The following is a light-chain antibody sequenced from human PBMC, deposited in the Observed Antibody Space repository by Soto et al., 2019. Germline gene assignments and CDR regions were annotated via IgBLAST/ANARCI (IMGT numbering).Light chain of an antibody. V-gene: IGKV4-1*01. CDR1: QNVIHDSNSKNF. CDR2: WAS. Sequence: DIVLTQSPDSLDVSLGERATINCKSSQNVIHDSNSKNFLAWYQQKPGQPPKLLMYWASTRESGVPDRFSGSGSGTDFTLTISSLQAEDVAVYYCQQYHTPPLTFGGGTKVEIK. CDR3: QQYHTPPLT. J-gene: IGKJ4*01.